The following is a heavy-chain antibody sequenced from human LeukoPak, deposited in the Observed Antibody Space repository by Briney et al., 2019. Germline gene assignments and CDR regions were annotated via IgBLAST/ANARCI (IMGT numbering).Heavy chain of an antibody. V-gene: IGHV4-59*05. D-gene: IGHD6-13*01. J-gene: IGHJ4*02. CDR1: GGSISSYY. CDR2: IYHSGST. CDR3: ANEETVVSSSWYYFDY. Sequence: SETLSLTCTVSGGSISSYYWSWIRQPPGKGLEWIGSIYHSGSTYYNPSLKSRVTISVDTSKNQFSLKLSSVTAADTAVYYCANEETVVSSSWYYFDYWGQGTLVTVSS.